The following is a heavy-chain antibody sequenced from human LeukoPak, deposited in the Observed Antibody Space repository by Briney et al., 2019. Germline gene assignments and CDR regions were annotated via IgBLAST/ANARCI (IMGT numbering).Heavy chain of an antibody. V-gene: IGHV4-4*07. CDR2: IYPSGST. D-gene: IGHD6-19*01. J-gene: IGHJ4*02. Sequence: SETLSLTCTVSGGSISSYYWNWIRQPAGKGLEWIGRIYPSGSTNYNPSLKSRVTMSIDTSKNQFSLKLSSVTAADTAVYYCARVPNSSGWVPFDYWGQGTLVTVSS. CDR1: GGSISSYY. CDR3: ARVPNSSGWVPFDY.